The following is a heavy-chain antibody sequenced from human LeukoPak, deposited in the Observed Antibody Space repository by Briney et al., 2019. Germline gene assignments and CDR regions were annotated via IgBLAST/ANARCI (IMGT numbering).Heavy chain of an antibody. CDR3: VRGQVLRFEY. V-gene: IGHV3-7*03. J-gene: IGHJ4*02. CDR2: VNRDGSVE. Sequence: GGSLRLSCSASGFTFKSFLMAWVRQAPGKGLEWGANVNRDGSVEYYVASVKGRFAVSRDNSKDSLYLEMNSLRAEDTDLYSCVRGQVLRFEYWGMGTLVTVSS. CDR1: GFTFKSFL.